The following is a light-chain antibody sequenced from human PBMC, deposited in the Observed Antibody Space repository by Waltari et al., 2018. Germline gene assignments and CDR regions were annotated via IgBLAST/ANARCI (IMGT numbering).Light chain of an antibody. CDR3: QQRYSWPRT. CDR2: DSY. CDR1: QNINTD. V-gene: IGKV3-11*01. Sequence: EVLLTQSPATLSLSPGDSATLLCRASQNINTDLGWYQQKPGQAPRLLLSDSYNRAAGTPVRFSGRGSGTDFTLTISSLDPEDFALYYCQQRYSWPRTFGQGTKVEIK. J-gene: IGKJ1*01.